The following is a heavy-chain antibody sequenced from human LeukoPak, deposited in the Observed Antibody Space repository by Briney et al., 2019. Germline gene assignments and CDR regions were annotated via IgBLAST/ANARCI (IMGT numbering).Heavy chain of an antibody. J-gene: IGHJ4*02. CDR2: IYYSGST. V-gene: IGHV4-61*01. CDR1: AGPVSSGSYY. CDR3: ARVPIPTTARGYFDY. D-gene: IGHD4-17*01. Sequence: PSETLSLTCTVSAGPVSSGSYYWSWIRQPPGKGLEWIGYIYYSGSTTYNPSLKSRVTMSVDTSKNKFSLKLNSLTAADTAVYYCARVPIPTTARGYFDYWGQGTLVTVSS.